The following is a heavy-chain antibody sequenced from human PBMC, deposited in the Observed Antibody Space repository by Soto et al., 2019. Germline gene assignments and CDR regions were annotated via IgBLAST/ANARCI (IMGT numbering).Heavy chain of an antibody. V-gene: IGHV1-18*01. CDR3: ARDQSTGWFGKESGMDV. CDR2: ISGYNGNT. D-gene: IGHD6-19*01. CDR1: DYSFTSLG. Sequence: ASVKVSCKAVDYSFTSLGLSWVRQAPVQVLEWMGWISGYNGNTKYAQRLQGRVTMTTDASTSTAYMELRGLTSDDTAIYYCARDQSTGWFGKESGMDVWGQGTTVTVSS. J-gene: IGHJ6*02.